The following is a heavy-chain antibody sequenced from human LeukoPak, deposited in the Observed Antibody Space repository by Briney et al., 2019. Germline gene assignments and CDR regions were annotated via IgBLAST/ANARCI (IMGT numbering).Heavy chain of an antibody. Sequence: PGGSLRLSCAASGFTFSSYAMSWVRQAPGKGLEWVSAISGSGGSTYYADSVKGRFTISRDNSKNTLYLRMHSLRAEDTAVYYCAKSIVVVSATRVFGYWGQGTLVTVSS. CDR2: ISGSGGST. D-gene: IGHD2-21*02. J-gene: IGHJ4*02. CDR1: GFTFSSYA. V-gene: IGHV3-23*01. CDR3: AKSIVVVSATRVFGY.